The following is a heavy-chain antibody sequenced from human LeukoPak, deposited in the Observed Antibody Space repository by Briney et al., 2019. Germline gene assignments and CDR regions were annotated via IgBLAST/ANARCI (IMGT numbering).Heavy chain of an antibody. CDR3: ARERRDFWSGYYDS. D-gene: IGHD3-3*01. Sequence: PSETLSLTCIVSDGSISNYHWSWIRKPAGKGLEWIGRVHFTGNTNYNPSFKSRLTVSVDTSKSQFSLNLKSVTAADTATYYCARERRDFWSGYYDSWGQGILVTVSS. CDR2: VHFTGNT. CDR1: DGSISNYH. V-gene: IGHV4-4*07. J-gene: IGHJ4*02.